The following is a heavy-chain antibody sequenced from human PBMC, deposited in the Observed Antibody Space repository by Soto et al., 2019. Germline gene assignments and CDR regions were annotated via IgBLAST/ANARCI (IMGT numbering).Heavy chain of an antibody. V-gene: IGHV1-3*01. J-gene: IGHJ3*02. CDR3: ARGALWFGEFADI. D-gene: IGHD3-10*01. CDR2: INAGNGNT. Sequence: QVQLVQSGAEVKKPGASVKVSCKASGYTFTSYAMHWVRQAPGQRLEWMGWINAGNGNTKYSQKFQGRVTITRDTSASTAYMERSSLRSEDTGVYYCARGALWFGEFADIWGQGTMVTVSS. CDR1: GYTFTSYA.